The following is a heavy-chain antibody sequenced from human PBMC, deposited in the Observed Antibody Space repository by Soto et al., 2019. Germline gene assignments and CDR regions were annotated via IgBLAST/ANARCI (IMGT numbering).Heavy chain of an antibody. J-gene: IGHJ5*02. D-gene: IGHD6-13*01. V-gene: IGHV3-21*01. Sequence: PGGSLRLSCAASGFTFSSYSMNWVRQAPGKGLEWVSSISSSSSYIYYADSVKGRFTISRDNAKNSLYLQMNSLRAEDTAVYYCASLPVPTIAAAGTRIDPWGQGTLVTVSS. CDR1: GFTFSSYS. CDR2: ISSSSSYI. CDR3: ASLPVPTIAAAGTRIDP.